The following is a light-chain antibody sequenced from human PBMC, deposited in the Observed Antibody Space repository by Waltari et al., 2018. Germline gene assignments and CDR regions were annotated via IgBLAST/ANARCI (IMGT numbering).Light chain of an antibody. Sequence: QSALTQPRSVSGSPGQSVTISCTGTSGDVGDYYYVSWYQEQPGKAPSLTIYDVSERPSGVPDRFSASKSGNTASLTISGLQAEDEGSYHCCSRAGSSVVFGGGTKLTVL. J-gene: IGLJ2*01. CDR3: CSRAGSSVV. V-gene: IGLV2-11*01. CDR2: DVS. CDR1: SGDVGDYYY.